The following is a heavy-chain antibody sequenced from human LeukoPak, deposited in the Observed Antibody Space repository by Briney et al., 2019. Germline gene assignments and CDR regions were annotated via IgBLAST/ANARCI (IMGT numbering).Heavy chain of an antibody. CDR2: ISLSGTT. V-gene: IGHV4-61*02. D-gene: IGHD3-22*01. CDR3: ARGSMIEFLDGFDI. CDR1: SGSMSSCDYY. J-gene: IGHJ3*02. Sequence: PSQTLSLICSVSSGSMSSCDYYWNWIRQPAGKKLEWIGRISLSGTTNYNPSLKSRVTISVDRSKNQFSLKLTSVTAADTAVYYCARGSMIEFLDGFDIWGLGTMVTVSS.